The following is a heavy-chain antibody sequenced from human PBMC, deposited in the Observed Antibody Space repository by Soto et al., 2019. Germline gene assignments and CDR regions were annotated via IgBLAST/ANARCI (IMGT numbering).Heavy chain of an antibody. CDR2: IYYSGST. CDR1: GGPISSSSYY. V-gene: IGHV4-39*01. J-gene: IGHJ5*02. D-gene: IGHD2-21*02. CDR3: ARVGELVTAQGWFDP. Sequence: PSETLSLTCTVSGGPISSSSYYWGWIRQPPGKGLEWIGSIYYSGSTHNNPSLKSRVTLSVDTSKNQFSLRLRSVTAADTAVYYCARVGELVTAQGWFDPWGQGTLVTVSS.